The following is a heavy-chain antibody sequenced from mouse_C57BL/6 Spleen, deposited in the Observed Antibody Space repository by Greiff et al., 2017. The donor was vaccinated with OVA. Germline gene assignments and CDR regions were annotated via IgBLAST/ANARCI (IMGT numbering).Heavy chain of an antibody. V-gene: IGHV1-61*01. CDR3: ARGAYYYGSSYRDY. CDR2: IYPSDSET. D-gene: IGHD1-1*01. Sequence: QVQLQHPGAELVRPGSSVKLSCKASGYTLTSYWMDWVKQRPGQGLEWIGNIYPSDSETHYNQKFKDKATLTVDKSSSTAYMQLSSLTSEDSAVYYCARGAYYYGSSYRDYWGQGTTLTVSS. CDR1: GYTLTSYW. J-gene: IGHJ2*01.